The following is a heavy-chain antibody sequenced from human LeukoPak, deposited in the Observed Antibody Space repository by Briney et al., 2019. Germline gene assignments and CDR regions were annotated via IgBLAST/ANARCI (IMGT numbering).Heavy chain of an antibody. Sequence: ASVKVSCKASGYTFTGYYMHWVRQAPGQGLEWVGLINPTGTTTLYAQKFQGRITLTRDMSATTDYMELSSLTSEDTAVYYCARDNSVGGIAWWFDPWGQGTLVTVSS. CDR2: INPTGTTT. V-gene: IGHV1-46*01. D-gene: IGHD1-26*01. J-gene: IGHJ5*02. CDR3: ARDNSVGGIAWWFDP. CDR1: GYTFTGYY.